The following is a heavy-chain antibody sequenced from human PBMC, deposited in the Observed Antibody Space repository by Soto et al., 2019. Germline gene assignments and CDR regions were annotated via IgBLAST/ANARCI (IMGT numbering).Heavy chain of an antibody. V-gene: IGHV1-69*01. J-gene: IGHJ5*02. CDR3: ARVRGREFLTPWGRIDP. Sequence: QVQLVQSGAEVKKPGSSVKVSCKASGGTFSSYAISWVRQAPGQGLEGMGGIIPIFGTANYAQKFQGRVTITADESTSTAYRELSSLRSEDTAVYYCARVRGREFLTPWGRIDPWGQGTLVTVSS. D-gene: IGHD3-16*01. CDR1: GGTFSSYA. CDR2: IIPIFGTA.